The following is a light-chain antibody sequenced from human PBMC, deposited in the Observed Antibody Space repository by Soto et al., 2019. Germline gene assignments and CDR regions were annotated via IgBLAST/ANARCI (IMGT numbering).Light chain of an antibody. CDR1: QSVSSH. Sequence: EIVVTQSPATLSVSPGERATLSCSTSQSVSSHLAWYQQKPGQAPRLLIHGASTRATGIPARFSGSGSGTEFTLTISSLQSEDFAVYHCQQYNNWPGWTFGQGTKVDIK. V-gene: IGKV3-15*01. CDR2: GAS. J-gene: IGKJ1*01. CDR3: QQYNNWPGWT.